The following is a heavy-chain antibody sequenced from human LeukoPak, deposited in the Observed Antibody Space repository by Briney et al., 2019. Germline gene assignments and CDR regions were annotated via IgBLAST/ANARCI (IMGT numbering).Heavy chain of an antibody. CDR1: GFNFSSYW. CDR2: INSDGSST. D-gene: IGHD3-16*01. V-gene: IGHV3-74*01. J-gene: IGHJ4*02. Sequence: GGSLRLSCAASGFNFSSYWMHWVRQAPGKGLVWVSRINSDGSSTSYADSVKGRFTISRDNAKNTLSLHMNSRRAEDTALYYKTKAGFYVLSSSYTTQWGQGTLVTVSS. CDR3: TKAGFYVLSSSYTTQ.